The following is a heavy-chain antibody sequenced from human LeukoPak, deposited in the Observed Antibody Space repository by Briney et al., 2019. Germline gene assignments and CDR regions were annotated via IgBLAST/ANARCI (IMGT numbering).Heavy chain of an antibody. CDR3: AGDRGVLLWFGEYTPGLGMDV. V-gene: IGHV4-39*01. CDR2: IYYSGST. Sequence: SETLSLTCTVSGGSISSSSYYWGWIRQPPGKGLEWIGSIYYSGSTYYNPSLKSRVTISVDTSKNQFSLKLSSVTAADTAVYYCAGDRGVLLWFGEYTPGLGMDVWGQGTTVTVSS. J-gene: IGHJ6*02. CDR1: GGSISSSSYY. D-gene: IGHD3-10*01.